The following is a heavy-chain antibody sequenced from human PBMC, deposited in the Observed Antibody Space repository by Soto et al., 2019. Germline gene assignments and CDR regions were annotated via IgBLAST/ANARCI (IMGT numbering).Heavy chain of an antibody. D-gene: IGHD6-13*01. CDR1: GYSISSGYY. V-gene: IGHV4-38-2*01. CDR3: ARVRAEAGRNHRNWFDP. J-gene: IGHJ5*02. Sequence: PSETLSLTCAVSGYSISSGYYWGWIRQPPGKGLEWIGSIYHSGSTYYNPSLKSRVTISVDTSKNQFSLKLSSVTAADTAVYYCARVRAEAGRNHRNWFDPWGQGTLVTVSS. CDR2: IYHSGST.